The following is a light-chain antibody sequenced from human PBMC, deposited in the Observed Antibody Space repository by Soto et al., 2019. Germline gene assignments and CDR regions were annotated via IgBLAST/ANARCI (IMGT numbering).Light chain of an antibody. CDR3: SSYTSGSTLEV. CDR2: DVS. V-gene: IGLV2-14*01. J-gene: IGLJ1*01. Sequence: QSALTQPASVSGSPGQSITISCTGTSSDVGGYNYVSWYQQHPGKAPKLMIYDVSDRPSGVSNRFSGSKSGNTTSLTISGLQAEDEAEYYCSSYTSGSTLEVFGTGTKLTVL. CDR1: SSDVGGYNY.